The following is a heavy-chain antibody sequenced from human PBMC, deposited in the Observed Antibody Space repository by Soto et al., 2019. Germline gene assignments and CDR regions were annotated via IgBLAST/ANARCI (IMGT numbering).Heavy chain of an antibody. V-gene: IGHV1-3*01. D-gene: IGHD5-18*01. J-gene: IGHJ4*02. CDR1: GYTFTNYA. CDR2: INAGNGNT. CDR3: ARGPVYSYDDY. Sequence: QVQLVQSGAEAKRPGASVKVSCKASGYTFTNYAMHWVRQAPGQRLEWMGWINAGNGNTKYSQNFQGRVTITRDTSASTAYIELSSLRSEDTAVDYGARGPVYSYDDYWGQGTLVTVSS.